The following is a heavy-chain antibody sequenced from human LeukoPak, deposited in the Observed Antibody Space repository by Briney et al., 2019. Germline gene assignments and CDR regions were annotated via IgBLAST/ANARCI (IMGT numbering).Heavy chain of an antibody. J-gene: IGHJ4*02. Sequence: GGSLRLSCAASGFTFSNYAMRWVRQAPGKGLEWVSGISGSGDSTYYADSVKGRFTISRDNSKNTLYLQMNSLRAGDTAVYYCARRSGIAVAGAFDYWGQGTLVTVSS. CDR2: ISGSGDST. V-gene: IGHV3-23*01. CDR1: GFTFSNYA. CDR3: ARRSGIAVAGAFDY. D-gene: IGHD6-19*01.